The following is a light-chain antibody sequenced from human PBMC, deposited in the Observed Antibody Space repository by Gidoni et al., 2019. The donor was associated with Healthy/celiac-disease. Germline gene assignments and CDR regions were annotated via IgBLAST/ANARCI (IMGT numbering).Light chain of an antibody. J-gene: IGKJ2*01. Sequence: EIVLTPSPGTLSLSPGGRATLSCRASQSVSSSYLAWYQQKPGQAPRLLIYGASSRATGIPDRFSGSGSGTDFTLTISRLEPEDFAVYYCKQYGSSPLYTFXXXTKLEIK. V-gene: IGKV3-20*01. CDR1: QSVSSSY. CDR2: GAS. CDR3: KQYGSSPLYT.